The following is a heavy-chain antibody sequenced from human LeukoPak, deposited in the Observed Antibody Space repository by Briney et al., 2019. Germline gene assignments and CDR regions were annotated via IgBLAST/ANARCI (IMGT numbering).Heavy chain of an antibody. CDR3: ARRLRTLGGRRFDP. Sequence: SETLSLTCTVSGGSISSYYWSWIRQPPGKGLEWIGYIYYSGSTNYNPSLKSRVTISVDTSKNQFSLKLSSVTAADTAVYYCARRLRTLGGRRFDPWGQGTLVTVSS. CDR2: IYYSGST. CDR1: GGSISSYY. D-gene: IGHD1-26*01. V-gene: IGHV4-59*12. J-gene: IGHJ5*02.